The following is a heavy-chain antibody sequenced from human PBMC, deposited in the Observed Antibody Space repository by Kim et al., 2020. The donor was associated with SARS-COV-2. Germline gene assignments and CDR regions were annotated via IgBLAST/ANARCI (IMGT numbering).Heavy chain of an antibody. CDR3: ARLIRQEDGYNYRGGY. D-gene: IGHD5-12*01. CDR2: IYYSGST. CDR1: GGSISSSSYY. J-gene: IGHJ4*02. Sequence: SETLSLTCTVSGGSISSSSYYWGWIRQPPGKGLEWIGSIYYSGSTYYNPSLKSRVTISVDTSKNQFSLKLSSVTAADTAVYYCARLIRQEDGYNYRGGYWGQGTLVTVSS. V-gene: IGHV4-39*01.